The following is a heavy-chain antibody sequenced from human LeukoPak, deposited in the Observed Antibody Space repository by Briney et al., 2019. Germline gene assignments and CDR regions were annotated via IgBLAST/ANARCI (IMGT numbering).Heavy chain of an antibody. V-gene: IGHV1-8*03. D-gene: IGHD4-17*01. CDR2: MNPYSGDR. Sequence: ASVKVSCKTSGYTFTSSHINWVRQATGQGLEWMGWMNPYSGDRGYAQKFQGRVSITSDTSIGTAYMELSSLRSDDTAVYFCARTTSLTASGYDYWGQGTLVTVSS. J-gene: IGHJ4*02. CDR1: GYTFTSSH. CDR3: ARTTSLTASGYDY.